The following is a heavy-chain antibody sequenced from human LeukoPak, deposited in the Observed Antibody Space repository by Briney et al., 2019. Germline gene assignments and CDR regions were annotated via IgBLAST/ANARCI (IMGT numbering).Heavy chain of an antibody. CDR1: GFTLRDYY. CDR2: ISSSGNTI. V-gene: IGHV3-11*01. CDR3: ARRRDYFDY. J-gene: IGHJ4*02. Sequence: GGSLRHSCAASGFTLRDYYMSWIRQAPGKGLEWVAYISSSGNTIYYTDSVKGRFTISRDNAKNSLYLQMNSLGAEDTAVYYCARRRDYFDYWGQGTLVTVSS.